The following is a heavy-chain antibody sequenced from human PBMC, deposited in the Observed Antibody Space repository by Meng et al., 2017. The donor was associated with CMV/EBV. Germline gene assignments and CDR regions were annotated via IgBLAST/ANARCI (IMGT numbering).Heavy chain of an antibody. CDR1: GGSISSSSYY. V-gene: IGHV4-39*06. J-gene: IGHJ4*02. Sequence: SETLSLTCTVSGGSISSSSYYWGWIRQPPGKGLEWIGSIYYSGSTYYNPSLKSRVTISVDTSKNQFPLKLSSVTAADTAVYYCARGDYSNSHDYWGQGTLVTVSS. D-gene: IGHD4-11*01. CDR2: IYYSGST. CDR3: ARGDYSNSHDY.